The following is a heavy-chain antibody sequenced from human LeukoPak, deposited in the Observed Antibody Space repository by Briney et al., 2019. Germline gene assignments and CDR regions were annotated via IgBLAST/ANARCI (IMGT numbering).Heavy chain of an antibody. CDR3: ARESLEYSGSYY. Sequence: GGSLRLSCAVSGSGFSSHNFHWVRQAPGKGLEWVSFISRNSRTTYYADSVKGRFTISRDDAKNLVYLQMNSLGAEDTAVYYCARESLEYSGSYYWGQGTLVTVSS. V-gene: IGHV3-48*03. CDR2: ISRNSRTT. D-gene: IGHD1-26*01. CDR1: GSGFSSHN. J-gene: IGHJ4*02.